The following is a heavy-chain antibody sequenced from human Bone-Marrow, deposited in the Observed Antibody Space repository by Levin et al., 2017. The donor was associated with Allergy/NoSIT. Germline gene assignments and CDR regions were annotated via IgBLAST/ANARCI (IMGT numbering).Heavy chain of an antibody. CDR2: IYHSGST. J-gene: IGHJ4*02. Sequence: SETLSLTCTVSSTSINSHYWAWIRQAPGKGLEWIGYIYHSGSTNYNPSLKSRVTISVDTSKNQFSLKLSSVTAADTAVYYCARGPNYINKFDFWGQGALVTVSS. CDR3: ARGPNYINKFDF. D-gene: IGHD4-11*01. CDR1: STSINSHY. V-gene: IGHV4-59*11.